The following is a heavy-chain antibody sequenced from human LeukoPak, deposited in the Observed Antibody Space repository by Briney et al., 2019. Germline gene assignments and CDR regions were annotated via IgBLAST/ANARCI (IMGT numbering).Heavy chain of an antibody. D-gene: IGHD3-22*01. J-gene: IGHJ4*02. CDR1: GFTFSSYA. V-gene: IGHV3-23*01. CDR3: AKVAIGGTMIVVYFDY. Sequence: GGSLRLSCAASGFTFSSYAMSWVRQAPGKGLEWVSAISGSGGSTYYADSVKGRFTISRDNSKNTLYLQMNSLRAEDTAVYYCAKVAIGGTMIVVYFDYWGQGTLVTVSS. CDR2: ISGSGGST.